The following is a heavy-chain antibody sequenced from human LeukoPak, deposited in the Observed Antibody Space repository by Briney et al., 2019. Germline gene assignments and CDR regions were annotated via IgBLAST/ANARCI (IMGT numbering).Heavy chain of an antibody. Sequence: GGSLRLSCAASGFGFSIFGMHWVRQAPGKGPEWVGAILYDGSNKFYADSVKGRFTISRDNSRNTLFLQMTTLRGEDTGVYYCAKVAISSTWNYYYYGMDVWGRGTAVTVSS. CDR1: GFGFSIFG. V-gene: IGHV3-33*05. D-gene: IGHD6-13*01. J-gene: IGHJ6*02. CDR3: AKVAISSTWNYYYYGMDV. CDR2: ILYDGSNK.